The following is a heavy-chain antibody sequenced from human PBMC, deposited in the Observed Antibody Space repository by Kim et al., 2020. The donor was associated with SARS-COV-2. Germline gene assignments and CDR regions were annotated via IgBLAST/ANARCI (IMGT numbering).Heavy chain of an antibody. CDR1: GFTVSDGW. J-gene: IGHJ4*02. CDR3: TATRAY. Sequence: GGSLRLSCAASGFTVSDGWMSWVRQAPGKGLEWVGRIKNKADGGATDHAAPVKGRFIISRDDSKNTLYLEMNSLKTEDTAIYYCTATRAYWGQGTLAT. CDR2: IKNKADGGAT. D-gene: IGHD1-26*01. V-gene: IGHV3-15*01.